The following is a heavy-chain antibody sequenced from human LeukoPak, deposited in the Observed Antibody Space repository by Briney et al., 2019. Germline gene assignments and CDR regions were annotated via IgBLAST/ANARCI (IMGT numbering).Heavy chain of an antibody. Sequence: SVKVSCKASGYAFTNYAISWVRQAPGQWLEWMGRIIPILGIANYAQKFQGRVTIIADKSTSTAYMELSSLRSEDTAVYYCARDLYSGHEGNAFDIWGQGTMVTVSS. V-gene: IGHV1-69*04. CDR2: IIPILGIA. CDR1: GYAFTNYA. CDR3: ARDLYSGHEGNAFDI. D-gene: IGHD5-12*01. J-gene: IGHJ3*02.